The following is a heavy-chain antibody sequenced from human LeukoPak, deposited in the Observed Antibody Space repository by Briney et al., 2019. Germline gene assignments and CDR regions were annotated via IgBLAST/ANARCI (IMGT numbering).Heavy chain of an antibody. CDR2: TGSTGVST. D-gene: IGHD2-2*01. V-gene: IGHV3-23*01. J-gene: IGHJ4*02. CDR3: AKDPGVVPAHYFDY. CDR1: GFTFSSYA. Sequence: GGSLRLSCAASGFTFSSYAMNWVRQAPGKGLEWVSGTGSTGVSTFYADSVKGRFAVSRDNSKNTLSLQMNSLRAEDTAVYYCAKDPGVVPAHYFDYWGQGTLVTVSS.